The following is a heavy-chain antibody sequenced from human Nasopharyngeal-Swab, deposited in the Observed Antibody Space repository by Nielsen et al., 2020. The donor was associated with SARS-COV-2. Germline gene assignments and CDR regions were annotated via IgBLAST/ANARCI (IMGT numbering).Heavy chain of an antibody. CDR1: GFTFSSYA. V-gene: IGHV3-23*01. J-gene: IGHJ4*02. CDR3: AKATWVEGDFDY. CDR2: ISGSGGST. Sequence: GGSLRLSCAASGFTFSSYAMSWVRQAPGKGLEWVSAISGSGGSTYYADSVKGRFTISRDNSKNTLYLQMNSLRAEDTVVYYCAKATWVEGDFDYWGQGTLVTVSS. D-gene: IGHD5-24*01.